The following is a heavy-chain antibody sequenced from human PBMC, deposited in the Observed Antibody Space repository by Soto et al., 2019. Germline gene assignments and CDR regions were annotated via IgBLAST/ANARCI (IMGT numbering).Heavy chain of an antibody. J-gene: IGHJ5*02. V-gene: IGHV3-9*01. CDR2: ISWNSGSI. CDR1: GFTFDDYA. CDR3: VKGRDRSSSSWFDH. Sequence: EVQLVESGGGLVQPGRSLRLSCAASGFTFDDYAMHWVRQAPGKGLEWVSGISWNSGSIGYADSVKGRFTISRDNAKKSLYLQMNSLSPEDTALYYCVKGRDRSSSSWFDHWGQGTLVTVSS. D-gene: IGHD6-6*01.